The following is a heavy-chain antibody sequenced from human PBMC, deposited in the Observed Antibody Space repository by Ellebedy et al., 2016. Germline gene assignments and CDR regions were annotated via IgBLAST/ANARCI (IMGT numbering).Heavy chain of an antibody. V-gene: IGHV1-18*01. CDR1: GYTFDTYD. CDR2: ISTYSGDT. CDR3: TRWQWVAKGNFDC. D-gene: IGHD6-19*01. Sequence: ASVKVSCXTSGYTFDTYDISWVRQAPGQGLEWMGWISTYSGDTKSAQKFQGRVSMTTDTSTSTAYMELRSLRSDDTAVYYCTRWQWVAKGNFDCWGQGTLVTVSS. J-gene: IGHJ4*02.